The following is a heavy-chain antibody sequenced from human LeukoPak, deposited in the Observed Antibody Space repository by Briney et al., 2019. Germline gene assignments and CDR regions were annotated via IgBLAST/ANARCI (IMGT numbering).Heavy chain of an antibody. D-gene: IGHD3-9*01. J-gene: IGHJ6*03. CDR2: IIPIFGTA. Sequence: SVKVSCKASGGTFSSYAISWVRQAPGQGLEWMGRIIPIFGTANYAQKFQGRVTITTDESTSTAYMELSSLRSEDTAVYYCARSQRSPDILTGYHHYYYMDVWGKGTTVTVSS. CDR1: GGTFSSYA. CDR3: ARSQRSPDILTGYHHYYYMDV. V-gene: IGHV1-69*05.